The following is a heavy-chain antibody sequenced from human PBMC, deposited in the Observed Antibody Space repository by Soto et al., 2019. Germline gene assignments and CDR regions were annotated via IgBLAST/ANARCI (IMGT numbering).Heavy chain of an antibody. CDR1: GGSISSYY. CDR3: ARVSVMAVAAQKWSFDY. Sequence: PSETLSLTCTVPGGSISSYYWSWIRQPPGKGLEWIGYIYYSGSTNYNPSLKSRVTISVDTSKNQFSLKLSSVTAADTAVYYCARVSVMAVAAQKWSFDYWGQGPLVTVSS. D-gene: IGHD6-19*01. J-gene: IGHJ4*02. CDR2: IYYSGST. V-gene: IGHV4-59*01.